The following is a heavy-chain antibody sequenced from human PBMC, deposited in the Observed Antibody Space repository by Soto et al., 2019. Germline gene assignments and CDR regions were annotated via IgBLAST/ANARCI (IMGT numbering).Heavy chain of an antibody. CDR1: GFTFSDHF. CDR3: TRDYNWANDY. V-gene: IGHV3-72*01. J-gene: IGHJ4*02. CDR2: IRNKGSSYST. Sequence: EVQLVESGGGLVQPGGSLRVSCAASGFTFSDHFMDWVRQAPGKGLEWIGRIRNKGSSYSTEYAASVEGRFTISRDDSSSSLSRQMNRLKIEDTAVYYCTRDYNWANDYWGQGTLVTVSS. D-gene: IGHD1-20*01.